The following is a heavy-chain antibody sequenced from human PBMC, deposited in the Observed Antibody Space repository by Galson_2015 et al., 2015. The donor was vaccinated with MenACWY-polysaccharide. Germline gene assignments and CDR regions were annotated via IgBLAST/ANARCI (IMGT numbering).Heavy chain of an antibody. CDR1: GYTFTSYD. CDR3: ARGMGATSRPNY. V-gene: IGHV1-8*01. Sequence: SVKVSCKASGYTFTSYDINWVRQATGQGLGWMGRMNPNSGNTGYAQKFQGRVTMTRNTSMSTAYMELSSLRSDDTAVYYCARGMGATSRPNYWGQGTLVIVSS. CDR2: MNPNSGNT. J-gene: IGHJ4*02. D-gene: IGHD1-26*01.